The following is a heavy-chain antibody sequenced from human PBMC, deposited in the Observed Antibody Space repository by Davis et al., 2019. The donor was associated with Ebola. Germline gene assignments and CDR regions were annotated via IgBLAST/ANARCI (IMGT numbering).Heavy chain of an antibody. Sequence: SQTLSLTCAVSRGSISRHFWSWIRQSPGQGLEWIGSIFYTGSTNLNPSLRSRVTLSVDRPKTQFSLNLTSVTAADTALYFCARQPRSTRSPEYYHGLDVWGQGTTVVVSS. V-gene: IGHV4-59*11. CDR3: ARQPRSTRSPEYYHGLDV. D-gene: IGHD3-16*01. CDR1: RGSISRHF. J-gene: IGHJ6*02. CDR2: IFYTGST.